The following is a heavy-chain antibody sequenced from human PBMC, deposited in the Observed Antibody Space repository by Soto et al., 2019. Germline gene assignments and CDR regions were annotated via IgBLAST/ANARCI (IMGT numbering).Heavy chain of an antibody. CDR1: GASVSSGSYY. CDR2: IYYTGST. CDR3: ARAGRYTASY. J-gene: IGHJ4*02. V-gene: IGHV4-61*01. D-gene: IGHD1-20*01. Sequence: SETLSLTCTVSGASVSSGSYYWSWIRRPPGKGLEWIGHIYYTGSTTYNPSLKSRVTMSVDTSKNQFSLRLTSVTAGDTAIYFCARAGRYTASYWGQGALVTVSS.